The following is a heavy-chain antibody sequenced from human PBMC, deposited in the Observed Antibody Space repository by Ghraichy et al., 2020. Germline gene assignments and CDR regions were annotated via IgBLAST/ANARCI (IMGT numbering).Heavy chain of an antibody. D-gene: IGHD5/OR15-5a*01. CDR2: INHSGST. CDR1: GGSFSGYY. CDR3: ARGSVWDY. V-gene: IGHV4-34*01. Sequence: SETLSLTCAVYGGSFSGYYWSWIRQPPGKGLEWIGEINHSGSTNYNPSLKSRVTISVDTSKNQFSLKLSSVTAADTAVYYCARGSVWDYWGQGTLVSVSS. J-gene: IGHJ4*02.